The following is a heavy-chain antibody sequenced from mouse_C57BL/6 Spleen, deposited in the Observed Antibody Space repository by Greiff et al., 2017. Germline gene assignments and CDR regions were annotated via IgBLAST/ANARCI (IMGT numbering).Heavy chain of an antibody. D-gene: IGHD1-1*01. CDR1: GFTFSDYG. Sequence: EVQLVESGGGLVKPGGSLKLSCAASGFTFSDYGMHWVRQAPEKGLEWVAYISSGSSTIYYADTVKGRFTISRDNAKNTLFLQMTSLRSEDTAMYYCARNGLGYYGSSYWYFDVWGTGTTVTVSS. CDR3: ARNGLGYYGSSYWYFDV. J-gene: IGHJ1*03. V-gene: IGHV5-17*01. CDR2: ISSGSSTI.